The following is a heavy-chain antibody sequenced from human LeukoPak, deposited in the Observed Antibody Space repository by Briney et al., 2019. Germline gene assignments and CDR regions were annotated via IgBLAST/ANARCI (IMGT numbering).Heavy chain of an antibody. V-gene: IGHV4-4*09. CDR1: GDSVTAGY. J-gene: IGHJ1*01. CDR2: IYDSGIT. CDR3: AGRGHRYSRD. Sequence: PETLSLTCTVSGDSVTAGYWSWIRQPPGKGLEWIGYIYDSGITDYNPSLKSRLTISVDASNNQFSLNLSSVTAADTAVYYCAGRGHRYSRDWGQGIVVTVSS. D-gene: IGHD2-15*01.